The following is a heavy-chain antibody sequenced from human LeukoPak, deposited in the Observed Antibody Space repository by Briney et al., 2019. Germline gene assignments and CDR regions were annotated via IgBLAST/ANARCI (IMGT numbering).Heavy chain of an antibody. Sequence: SETLSLTCTVSGASINDYYWTWIRQPPGKGLEWIGYVYHTGTSGYHPSLKSRVAMSLDTSKNQPSLKLSSVTAADTAVYFCTRVVNGGHFDYWGQGTLVTVSS. J-gene: IGHJ4*02. V-gene: IGHV4-59*01. CDR3: TRVVNGGHFDY. D-gene: IGHD2-8*01. CDR1: GASINDYY. CDR2: VYHTGTS.